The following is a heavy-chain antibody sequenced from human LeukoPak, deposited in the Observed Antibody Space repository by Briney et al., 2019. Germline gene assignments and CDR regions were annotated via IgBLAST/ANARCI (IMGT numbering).Heavy chain of an antibody. CDR2: ISSSSSYI. CDR3: ARDLGRIAAAGTGEYLYGMDV. CDR1: GFTFSSYS. V-gene: IGHV3-21*01. J-gene: IGHJ6*02. D-gene: IGHD6-13*01. Sequence: GGSLRLSCAASGFTFSSYSMNWVRQAPGKGLEWFSSISSSSSYIYYADSVKGRFTISRDNAKNSLYLQMNSLRAEDTAVYYCARDLGRIAAAGTGEYLYGMDVWGQGTTVTVSS.